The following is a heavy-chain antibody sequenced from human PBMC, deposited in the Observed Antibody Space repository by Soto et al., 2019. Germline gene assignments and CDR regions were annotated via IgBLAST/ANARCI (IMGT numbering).Heavy chain of an antibody. Sequence: PSQTLSLTCAISGDSVSSNSAAWNWIRQSPSRGLEWLGRTCYRSKWYNDYAVSVKSRITINPDTSKNQFSLQLNSVTPEDTAVYYCARDLSVSFDFWSGIGHTENYWFDPWGQGTLVTVSS. V-gene: IGHV6-1*01. CDR2: TCYRSKWYN. D-gene: IGHD3-3*01. CDR3: ARDLSVSFDFWSGIGHTENYWFDP. J-gene: IGHJ5*02. CDR1: GDSVSSNSAA.